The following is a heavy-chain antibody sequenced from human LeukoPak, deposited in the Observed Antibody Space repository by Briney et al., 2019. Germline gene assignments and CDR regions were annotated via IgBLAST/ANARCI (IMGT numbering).Heavy chain of an antibody. CDR2: VNSDGSSP. CDR1: GFTFSSYW. V-gene: IGHV3-74*01. D-gene: IGHD3-22*01. Sequence: PGGSLRLSCAASGFTFSSYWMHWVRQAPGKGLVWVSCVNSDGSSPSYADPVKGRFTTSEDNAKNTLYLQMNSLRAEDTAVYYCARDPYYYDSSGYYSDAFDIWGQGTMVTVSS. J-gene: IGHJ3*02. CDR3: ARDPYYYDSSGYYSDAFDI.